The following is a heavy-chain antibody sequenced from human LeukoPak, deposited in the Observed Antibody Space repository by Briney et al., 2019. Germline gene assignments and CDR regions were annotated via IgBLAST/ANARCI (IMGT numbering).Heavy chain of an antibody. D-gene: IGHD2-2*01. CDR1: GGSIGASINSPNW. J-gene: IGHJ4*02. Sequence: SETLSLTCAVSGGSIGASINSPNWWSWVRQAPGKGLEWIGEIFHSGSTNYNPSLKSRVTMSVDKSKNQFSLNLTSVTAADTAVYFCARAPRAYCSTTGSCFQDYWGQGTLVTVSS. CDR3: ARAPRAYCSTTGSCFQDY. V-gene: IGHV4-4*02. CDR2: IFHSGST.